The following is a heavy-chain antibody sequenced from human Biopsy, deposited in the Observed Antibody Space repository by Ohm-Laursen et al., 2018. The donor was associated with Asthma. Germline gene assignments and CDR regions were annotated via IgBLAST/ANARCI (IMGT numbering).Heavy chain of an antibody. Sequence: SLRLSCTASGFSVSTKYMSWVRQAPGKGLEWVSLIYSGDNTYYADSVKGRFTISRDNAKNTLYLQMNSLRVEDTAVYYCARDGVVPDAMYYHYYYGLDVWGQGTTVTVSS. CDR1: GFSVSTKY. CDR2: IYSGDNT. V-gene: IGHV3-53*01. CDR3: ARDGVVPDAMYYHYYYGLDV. D-gene: IGHD2-2*01. J-gene: IGHJ6*02.